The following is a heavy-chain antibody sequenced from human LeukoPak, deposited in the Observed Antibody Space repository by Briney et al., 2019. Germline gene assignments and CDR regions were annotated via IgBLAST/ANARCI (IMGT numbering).Heavy chain of an antibody. CDR3: ARAIIVVVPAAEIHYYGMDV. CDR2: INHSGST. Sequence: SETLSLTCAVYGGSFSGYYWSWIRQPPGKGLEWIGEINHSGSTNYNPSLKSRVTISVDTSKNQFSLKLSSVTAADTAVYYCARAIIVVVPAAEIHYYGMDVWGQGTTVTVSS. J-gene: IGHJ6*02. D-gene: IGHD2-2*01. V-gene: IGHV4-34*01. CDR1: GGSFSGYY.